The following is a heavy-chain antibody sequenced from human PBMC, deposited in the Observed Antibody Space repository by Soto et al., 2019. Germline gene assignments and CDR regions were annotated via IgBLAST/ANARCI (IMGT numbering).Heavy chain of an antibody. CDR3: ARGGRQWLGPNFDY. Sequence: QVQLQESGPGLVKPSGTLSLTCAVSSGSIRSSNWWSWVRQPPGKGLEWIGEIYHSGSTNYNPSLKSRVTISVDKSKNQCSLKLSSVTAADTAVYYCARGGRQWLGPNFDYWGQGSLVTVSS. CDR2: IYHSGST. J-gene: IGHJ4*02. V-gene: IGHV4-4*02. D-gene: IGHD6-19*01. CDR1: SGSIRSSNW.